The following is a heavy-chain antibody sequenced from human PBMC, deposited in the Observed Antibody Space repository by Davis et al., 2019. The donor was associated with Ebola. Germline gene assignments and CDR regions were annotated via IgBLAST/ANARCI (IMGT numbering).Heavy chain of an antibody. CDR3: ARGRHRGYYFDY. D-gene: IGHD5-12*01. J-gene: IGHJ4*02. CDR1: GFTFNTNS. V-gene: IGHV3-53*01. Sequence: GESLKISCAASGFTFNTNSMSWVRQAPGKGLEWVSVIYSGGSTYYADSVKGRFTISRDNSKNTLYLQMNSLRAEDAAVYYCARGRHRGYYFDYWGQGTLVTVSS. CDR2: IYSGGST.